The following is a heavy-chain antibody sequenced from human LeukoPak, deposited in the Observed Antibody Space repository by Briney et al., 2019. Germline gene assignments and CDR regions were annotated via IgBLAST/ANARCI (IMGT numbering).Heavy chain of an antibody. CDR2: IYTSGST. V-gene: IGHV4-4*07. J-gene: IGHJ5*02. D-gene: IGHD6-19*01. CDR1: GGSINNYY. CDR3: ARDPRTNGWAGNWFDP. Sequence: SETLSLTCTVSGGSINNYYWSWIRQPAGKGLEWIGRIYTSGSTCYNPSLKSRVTTSVDTSKNQFSLKLTSVIAADTAVYYCARDPRTNGWAGNWFDPWGQGTLVTVSS.